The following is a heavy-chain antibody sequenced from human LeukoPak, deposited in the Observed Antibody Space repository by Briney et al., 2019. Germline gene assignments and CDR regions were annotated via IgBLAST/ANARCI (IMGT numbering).Heavy chain of an antibody. V-gene: IGHV3-21*01. D-gene: IGHD2-2*01. CDR1: GFTFSSYS. Sequence: GGSLRLSCAASGFTFSSYSMNWVRQAPGKGLEWVSSIGTSSSYIYYADSVKGRFTISRDNAKNSLYLQMNSLRAEDTAVYYCARDLHIVVVPAAGNGLHVWGQGTTVTVFS. CDR3: ARDLHIVVVPAAGNGLHV. J-gene: IGHJ6*02. CDR2: IGTSSSYI.